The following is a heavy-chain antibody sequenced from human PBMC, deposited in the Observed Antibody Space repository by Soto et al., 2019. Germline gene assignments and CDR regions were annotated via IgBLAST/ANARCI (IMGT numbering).Heavy chain of an antibody. CDR3: AGAGSEGNFDYIWGSYRSSPQVYYFDY. J-gene: IGHJ4*02. Sequence: PEETLSLTCTVSGGSISSSSYYWGWIRQPPGKGLEWIGSIYYSGSTYYNPSLKSRVTISVDTSKNQFSLKLSSVTAADTAVYYCAGAGSEGNFDYIWGSYRSSPQVYYFDYWGQGTLVTVSS. CDR2: IYYSGST. V-gene: IGHV4-39*01. CDR1: GGSISSSSYY. D-gene: IGHD3-16*02.